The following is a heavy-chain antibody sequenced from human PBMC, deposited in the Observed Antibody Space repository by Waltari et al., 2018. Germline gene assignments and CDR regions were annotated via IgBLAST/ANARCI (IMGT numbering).Heavy chain of an antibody. J-gene: IGHJ4*02. Sequence: EVRLVQSGAGVRKPGESRRISCHGSGYPFTSYWLNWARQVPGKGLEWMGRIDPTDSYTNYSPSFEGHVTISADKSTSTAYLQWGSLKASDTAFYYCARSPKIYYKLDFWGQGSPVNVSS. CDR1: GYPFTSYW. CDR3: ARSPKIYYKLDF. CDR2: IDPTDSYT. V-gene: IGHV5-10-1*03. D-gene: IGHD1-26*01.